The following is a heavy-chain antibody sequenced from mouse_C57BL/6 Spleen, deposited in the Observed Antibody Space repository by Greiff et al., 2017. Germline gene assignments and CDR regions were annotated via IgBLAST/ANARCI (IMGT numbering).Heavy chain of an antibody. V-gene: IGHV1-7*01. CDR2: INPSSGYT. J-gene: IGHJ4*01. CDR1: GYTFTSYW. D-gene: IGHD3-1*01. Sequence: VQLQQSGAELAKPGASVKLSCKASGYTFTSYWMHWVKQRPGQGLEWIGYINPSSGYTKYNQKFKGKATLTADKSSSTAYMQLSSLTYEDSAVYYCARKEGHHYAMDDWGQGTSVTGSS. CDR3: ARKEGHHYAMDD.